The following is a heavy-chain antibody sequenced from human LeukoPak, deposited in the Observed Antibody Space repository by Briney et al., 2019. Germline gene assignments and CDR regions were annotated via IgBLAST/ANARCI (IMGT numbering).Heavy chain of an antibody. V-gene: IGHV4-30-2*01. D-gene: IGHD3-16*02. CDR2: IYHTGGT. CDR3: VRGAVIGNYFDY. Sequence: PSETLSLTCTVSGGSISRGGYSWNWFRQPPGKGLEWIGYIYHTGGTSYNPSLKSRVVMSVDTSKNRFSLKLTSVTAADAAVYYCVRGAVIGNYFDYWGPGTLVIVSS. CDR1: GGSISRGGYS. J-gene: IGHJ4*02.